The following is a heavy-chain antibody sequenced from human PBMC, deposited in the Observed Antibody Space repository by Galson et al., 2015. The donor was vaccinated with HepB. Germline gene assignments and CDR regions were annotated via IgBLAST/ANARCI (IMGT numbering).Heavy chain of an antibody. V-gene: IGHV3-23*01. D-gene: IGHD3-10*01. CDR3: VKVRGSGRPFYFQY. J-gene: IGHJ4*02. Sequence: SLRLSCAASGFTFSSDVMSWARQAPGKGLEWVSDISPSGGVAYYADSVEGRFTTSRDNTRNTLYLEMDRLRVEDTALYYCVKVRGSGRPFYFQYWGQGTLVTVSS. CDR1: GFTFSSDV. CDR2: ISPSGGVA.